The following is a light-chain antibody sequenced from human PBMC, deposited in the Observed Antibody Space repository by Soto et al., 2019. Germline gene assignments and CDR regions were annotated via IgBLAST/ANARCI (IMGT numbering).Light chain of an antibody. CDR3: QQHYITPPWT. J-gene: IGKJ1*01. CDR1: QSIKKS. V-gene: IGKV1-39*01. Sequence: DLQMTQSPSSLSASVGDRVTITCRASQSIKKSLNWYQQKPGKAPTLLIFAASNLQSGVPSRFSGSDSGTDFTLTISSLQAEDFATYYCQQHYITPPWTFGPGTKVDIK. CDR2: AAS.